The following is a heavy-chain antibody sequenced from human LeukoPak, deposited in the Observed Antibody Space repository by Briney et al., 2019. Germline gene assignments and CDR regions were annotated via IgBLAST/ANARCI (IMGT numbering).Heavy chain of an antibody. Sequence: GGSLRLSCSASGFTFSYFAMHWVRQPPGKGLEYVSAISSNGGSTYYADSVKGRFTISRDNSKNTLYLQMSSLRAADTAVYYCVKVGGCSGGTCYYFDYWGQGTLVTVSS. J-gene: IGHJ4*02. CDR3: VKVGGCSGGTCYYFDY. D-gene: IGHD2-15*01. V-gene: IGHV3-64D*06. CDR1: GFTFSYFA. CDR2: ISSNGGST.